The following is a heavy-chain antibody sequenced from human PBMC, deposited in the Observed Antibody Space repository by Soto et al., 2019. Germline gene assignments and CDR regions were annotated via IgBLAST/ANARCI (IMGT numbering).Heavy chain of an antibody. CDR1: GGSISSGGYY. J-gene: IGHJ4*02. V-gene: IGHV4-31*03. CDR2: IYYSGST. Sequence: QVQLQESGPGLVKPSQTLSLTCTVSGGSISSGGYYWSWIRQHPGKGLAWIGYIYYSGSTYYNPSPKSRVTLSVDTSKNQFSLKLSSVTAADTAVYYCAREISYYDSSGYYYVYFDYWGQGTLVTVSS. D-gene: IGHD3-22*01. CDR3: AREISYYDSSGYYYVYFDY.